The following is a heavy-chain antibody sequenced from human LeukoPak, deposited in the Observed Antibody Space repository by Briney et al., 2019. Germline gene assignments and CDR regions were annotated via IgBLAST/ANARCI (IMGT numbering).Heavy chain of an antibody. CDR2: IYYSGST. D-gene: IGHD3-16*01. CDR3: ARRRFMTDAFDY. J-gene: IGHJ4*02. V-gene: IGHV4-59*08. CDR1: NSPISSYY. Sequence: SETLSLTCTVSNSPISSYYWSWIRQPPGKGLEWIGYIYYSGSTNYNPSLRSRVSISVDTSENQFSLKLSSVTAADTAVYYCARRRFMTDAFDYWGQGTLVSVPS.